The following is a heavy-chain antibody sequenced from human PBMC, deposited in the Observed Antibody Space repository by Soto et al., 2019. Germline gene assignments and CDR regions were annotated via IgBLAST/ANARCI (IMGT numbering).Heavy chain of an antibody. D-gene: IGHD3-22*01. V-gene: IGHV3-33*01. CDR3: AREIYYYDSSGYYSGAFDI. CDR2: IWYDGSNK. CDR1: GFTFSSYV. Sequence: GGSLRLSCAAPGFTFSSYVMHWVRHAPGKWLEWVAVIWYDGSNKYYADSVKGRFTISRDNSKNTLYLQMNSLRAEDTAVYYCAREIYYYDSSGYYSGAFDIWGQGTMVTVSS. J-gene: IGHJ3*02.